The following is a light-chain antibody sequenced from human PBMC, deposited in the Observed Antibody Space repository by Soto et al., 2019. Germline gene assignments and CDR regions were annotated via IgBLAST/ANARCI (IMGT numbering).Light chain of an antibody. J-gene: IGKJ4*01. CDR3: QQYNVWPLT. CDR2: VAS. Sequence: EIVMTQSPATLSVSPGERATLSCRASQSVSSNLAWYQQKPGQTPKLLIYVASTRGTGIPARFSGSGSGTEFTLTISSLQSEDFAVYYCQQYNVWPLTFGGGTKVEFE. V-gene: IGKV3-15*01. CDR1: QSVSSN.